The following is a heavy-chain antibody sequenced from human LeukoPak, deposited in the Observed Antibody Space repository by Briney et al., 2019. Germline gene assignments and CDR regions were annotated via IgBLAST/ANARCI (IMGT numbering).Heavy chain of an antibody. Sequence: SETLSLTCAVYGGSFSGYYWSWIRQPPGKGLEWIGYIYYSGSTNYNPSLKSRVIISVDTSKNQFSLKLSSVTAADTAVYYCARSASSGSTRGEFDYWGQGTLVTVSS. CDR3: ARSASSGSTRGEFDY. CDR1: GGSFSGYY. J-gene: IGHJ4*02. V-gene: IGHV4-59*01. D-gene: IGHD6-19*01. CDR2: IYYSGST.